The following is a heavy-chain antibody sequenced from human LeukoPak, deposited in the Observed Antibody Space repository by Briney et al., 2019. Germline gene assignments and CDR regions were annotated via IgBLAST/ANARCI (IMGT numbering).Heavy chain of an antibody. J-gene: IGHJ4*02. CDR2: ISSSGSTI. V-gene: IGHV3-48*03. Sequence: GGSLRLSCAASGFTFSSYEMNWVRQAPGKGLEWVSYISSSGSTIYYADSVKGRFTISRDNAKNSLYLQMNSLRAEDTAVYYCARDDDAFSKYSYGYFDYWGQGTLVTVSS. CDR1: GFTFSSYE. CDR3: ARDDDAFSKYSYGYFDY. D-gene: IGHD5-18*01.